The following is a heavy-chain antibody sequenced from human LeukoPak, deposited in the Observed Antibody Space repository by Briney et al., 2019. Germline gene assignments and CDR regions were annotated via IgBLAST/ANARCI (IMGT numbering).Heavy chain of an antibody. CDR1: GGTFSSYA. Sequence: ASVKVSCKASGGTFSSYAISWVRQAPGQGLEWMGGIIPIFGTANYAQKFQGRVTITTDESTSTAYMELSGLRSEDTAVYYCARLAMPKRFLDYWGQGTLVTVSS. CDR3: ARLAMPKRFLDY. J-gene: IGHJ4*02. V-gene: IGHV1-69*05. D-gene: IGHD2-2*01. CDR2: IIPIFGTA.